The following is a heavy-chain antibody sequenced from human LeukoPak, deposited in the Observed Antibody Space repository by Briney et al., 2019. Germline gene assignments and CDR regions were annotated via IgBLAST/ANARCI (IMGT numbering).Heavy chain of an antibody. CDR3: ARDGPIVVVPAATLFLFDP. D-gene: IGHD2-2*01. Sequence: ASVKVSCKASGYTFTSYYMHWVRQASGQGLEWMGIINPSGGSTSYAQKFQGRVTMTRDTSTSTVYMELSSLRSDDTAVYYCARDGPIVVVPAATLFLFDPWGQGTLVTVSS. CDR1: GYTFTSYY. CDR2: INPSGGST. J-gene: IGHJ5*02. V-gene: IGHV1-46*01.